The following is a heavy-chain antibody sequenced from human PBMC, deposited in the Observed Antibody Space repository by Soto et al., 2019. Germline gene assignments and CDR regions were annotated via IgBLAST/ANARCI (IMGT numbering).Heavy chain of an antibody. CDR1: GFTFSIYW. Sequence: LRLSCAASGFTFSIYWMHWVRQAPGKGLVWVSRINGDGSATNYADSVKGRFTISRDNAKNTLHLQMNSLRAEDTALYCCARREATDGVLDFWGQGTLVTVSS. V-gene: IGHV3-74*01. CDR2: INGDGSAT. CDR3: ARREATDGVLDF. J-gene: IGHJ4*02. D-gene: IGHD1-26*01.